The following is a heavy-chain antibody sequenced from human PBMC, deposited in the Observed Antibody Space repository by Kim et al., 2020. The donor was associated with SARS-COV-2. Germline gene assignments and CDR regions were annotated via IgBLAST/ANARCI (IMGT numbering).Heavy chain of an antibody. D-gene: IGHD6-13*01. CDR2: IYYSGST. Sequence: SETLSLTCTVSGGSISSGGYYWSWIRQHPGKGLEWIGYIYYSGSTYYNPSLKSRVTISVDTSKNQFSLKLSSVTAADTAVYYCAGLRLVAAAEGYYGMDVWGQGTTVTVSS. V-gene: IGHV4-31*03. CDR3: AGLRLVAAAEGYYGMDV. J-gene: IGHJ6*02. CDR1: GGSISSGGYY.